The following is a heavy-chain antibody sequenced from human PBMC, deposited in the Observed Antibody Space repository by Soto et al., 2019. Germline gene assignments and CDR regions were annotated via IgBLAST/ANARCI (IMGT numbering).Heavy chain of an antibody. D-gene: IGHD6-13*01. CDR1: GYTFTSYG. CDR3: ARESSSSCHDY. V-gene: IGHV1-18*01. Sequence: QVQLVQSGAEVKKPGASVKDSCKASGYTFTSYGISWVRQAPGQGLEWMGWISAYNGNTNYAQKLQGRVTMTTDTSTSTASMELRSLRSDDPAVYYCARESSSSCHDYWGQGTLVTVSS. CDR2: ISAYNGNT. J-gene: IGHJ4*02.